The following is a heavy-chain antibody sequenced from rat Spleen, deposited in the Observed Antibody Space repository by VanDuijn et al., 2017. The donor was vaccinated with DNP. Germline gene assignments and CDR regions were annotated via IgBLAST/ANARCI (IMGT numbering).Heavy chain of an antibody. V-gene: IGHV2S12*01. Sequence: QVQLKESGPGLVQPSQTLSLTCTVSGFSLTNYAVGWVRQPPGKGLEWIAAVSSGGNTYYNSGLKSRLSISRDTTKSQVFLKMNSLQTEDTAMYFCARDNIGTTWFAYWGQGSLVTVSS. J-gene: IGHJ3*01. D-gene: IGHD1-5*01. CDR3: ARDNIGTTWFAY. CDR2: VSSGGNT. CDR1: GFSLTNYA.